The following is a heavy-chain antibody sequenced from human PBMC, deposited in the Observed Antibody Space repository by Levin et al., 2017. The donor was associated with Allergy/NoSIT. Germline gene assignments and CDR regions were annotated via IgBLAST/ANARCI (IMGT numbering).Heavy chain of an antibody. Sequence: GGSLRLSCAASGFTFDDYAMHWVRQAPGKGLEWVSIIDWNSGTVDYADSVKGRFTISRDNAKNSVYLQMNSLRGEDPALSYCVKGFGATVPSGMDVWGPGTTVIGSS. D-gene: IGHD3-10*01. V-gene: IGHV3-9*01. CDR3: VKGFGATVPSGMDV. J-gene: IGHJ6*02. CDR1: GFTFDDYA. CDR2: IDWNSGTV.